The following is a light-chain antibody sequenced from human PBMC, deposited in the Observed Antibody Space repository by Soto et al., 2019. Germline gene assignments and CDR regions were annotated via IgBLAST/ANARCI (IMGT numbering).Light chain of an antibody. CDR3: PQRSNWPST. V-gene: IGKV3-11*01. Sequence: EIVWTQSPVTLSLSPGERASLSVRARQSVSTYLAWYQQKPDRAPRLLIYDASSRATGIPARFSASGSGTDFTLTISSLEHEDFAGYYCPQRSNWPSTFGGGTKVEIK. CDR2: DAS. CDR1: QSVSTY. J-gene: IGKJ4*01.